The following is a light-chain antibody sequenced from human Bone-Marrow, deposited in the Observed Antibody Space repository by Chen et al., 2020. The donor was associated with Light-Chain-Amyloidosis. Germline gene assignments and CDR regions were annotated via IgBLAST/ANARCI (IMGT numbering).Light chain of an antibody. CDR2: DDS. CDR3: QVWDRSSDRPV. CDR1: NIGSTS. Sequence: YVLTQPSSVSVAPGQTATIACGGNNIGSTSVHWYQQTPGQAPLLVVYDDSDRPSGIPERLSGSNPGNTATLTISRVEAGDEADYYCQVWDRSSDRPVFGGGTKLTVL. V-gene: IGLV3-21*02. J-gene: IGLJ3*02.